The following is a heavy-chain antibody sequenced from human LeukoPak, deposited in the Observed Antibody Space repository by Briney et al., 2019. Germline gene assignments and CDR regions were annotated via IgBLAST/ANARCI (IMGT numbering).Heavy chain of an antibody. V-gene: IGHV4-30-4*07. CDR3: VYCPNHFYFDH. Sequence: PSQTLSLTCAVTGGSVSNGGYSWSWIRQLPGKGLEWIGYVYYSGSTNYNPSLKSRVTISLDTSMKQFSLNLRSVTDADAAVYFCVYCPNHFYFDHWGQGTLVTVSS. J-gene: IGHJ4*02. CDR2: VYYSGST. CDR1: GGSVSNGGYS. D-gene: IGHD2-21*02.